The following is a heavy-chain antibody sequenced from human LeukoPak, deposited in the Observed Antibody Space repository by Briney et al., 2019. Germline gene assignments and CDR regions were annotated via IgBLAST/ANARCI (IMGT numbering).Heavy chain of an antibody. D-gene: IGHD1-26*01. Sequence: PSETLSLTCTVSGASISSYYWSWIRQSPGKGLEWIAYIYYSGGTKYNPSLQSRVTISLDMPNNQFSLILTSVTAADTAVYYCARGRAWELPNYFQLWGQGTLVTVSS. CDR1: GASISSYY. J-gene: IGHJ1*01. CDR3: ARGRAWELPNYFQL. CDR2: IYYSGGT. V-gene: IGHV4-59*08.